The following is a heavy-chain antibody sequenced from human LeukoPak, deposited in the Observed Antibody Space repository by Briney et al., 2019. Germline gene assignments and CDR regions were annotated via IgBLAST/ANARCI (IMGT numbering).Heavy chain of an antibody. CDR1: GFNLNYYA. CDR2: IVGSTDTT. V-gene: IGHV3-23*01. CDR3: AKGRTLVGGSTRSYDY. D-gene: IGHD1-26*01. Sequence: GGSLRLSCVISGFNLNYYAMTWVRQAPGKGLEWVSSIVGSTDTTYYADSVKGRFTISRDTSKKTLYLQMNSLRVEDTAVYYCAKGRTLVGGSTRSYDYWGQGTMVTVSS. J-gene: IGHJ3*01.